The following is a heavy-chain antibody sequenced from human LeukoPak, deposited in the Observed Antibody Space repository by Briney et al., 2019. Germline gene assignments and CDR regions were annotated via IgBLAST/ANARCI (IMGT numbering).Heavy chain of an antibody. D-gene: IGHD6-19*01. V-gene: IGHV4-34*01. Sequence: SETLSLTCAVYGGSFSGYYWSWIRQPPGKGLEWIGEINRSGSTNYNPSLKSRVTISVDTSKNQFSLKLSSVTAADTAVYYCARLRYSSGWNDYWGQGTLVTVSS. CDR1: GGSFSGYY. CDR2: INRSGST. CDR3: ARLRYSSGWNDY. J-gene: IGHJ4*02.